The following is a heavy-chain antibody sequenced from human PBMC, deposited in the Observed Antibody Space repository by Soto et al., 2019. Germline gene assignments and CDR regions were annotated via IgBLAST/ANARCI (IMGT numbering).Heavy chain of an antibody. CDR1: GDSFTTYW. CDR3: ARSLTTVTTDGAFDI. Sequence: GESLKISCKGSGDSFTTYWIGWVRQMPGKGLEWMGIIYPGDSDTRYSPSFQGQVTISADKSISTAYLHWSSLKASDTAMYYCARSLTTVTTDGAFDIWGQGTMVTVSS. V-gene: IGHV5-51*01. J-gene: IGHJ3*02. D-gene: IGHD4-4*01. CDR2: IYPGDSDT.